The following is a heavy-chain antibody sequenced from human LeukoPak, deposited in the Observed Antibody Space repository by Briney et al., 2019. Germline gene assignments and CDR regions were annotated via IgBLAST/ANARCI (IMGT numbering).Heavy chain of an antibody. CDR3: ARESDSSPDAFDI. CDR2: INPNSGGT. D-gene: IGHD6-13*01. J-gene: IGHJ3*02. V-gene: IGHV1-2*02. CDR1: GYMFTGYY. Sequence: ASVKVSCKASGYMFTGYYMHWVRQAPGQGLERMGWINPNSGGTKYAQKFQGRVTMTRDRSISTAYMELSSLRSDDTAVYYCARESDSSPDAFDIWGQGTMVTVSS.